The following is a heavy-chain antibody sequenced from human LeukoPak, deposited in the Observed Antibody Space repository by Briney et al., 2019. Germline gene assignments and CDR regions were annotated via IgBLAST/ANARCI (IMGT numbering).Heavy chain of an antibody. D-gene: IGHD3-3*01. CDR3: ARGPLALFWSGYYYYYYYMDV. J-gene: IGHJ6*03. V-gene: IGHV3-7*01. CDR2: IKQDGSEK. CDR1: GFTFSSYW. Sequence: PGGSLRLSCAASGFTFSSYWMSWVRQAPGKGLEWVANIKQDGSEKYYADSVKGRFTISRDNAKNSLYLQMNSLRAEDTAVYYCARGPLALFWSGYYYYYYYMDVWGKGTTVTVSS.